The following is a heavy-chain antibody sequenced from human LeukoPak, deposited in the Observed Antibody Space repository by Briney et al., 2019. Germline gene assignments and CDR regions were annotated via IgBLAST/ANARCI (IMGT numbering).Heavy chain of an antibody. V-gene: IGHV3-21*01. CDR1: VFTFSSYS. J-gene: IGHJ4*02. D-gene: IGHD2-2*01. CDR3: ARGDXIXVXXAEXAXPGXXXXDX. Sequence: GGSLRLSCAASVFTFSSYSMNCVRQVPGKGLEGVSLISSWSYYIYYADSVKGRFTISRENAKNSLYLQMNSLRAEDTTVYYXARGDXIXVXXAEXAXPGXXXXDXXGXXTL. CDR2: ISSWSYYI.